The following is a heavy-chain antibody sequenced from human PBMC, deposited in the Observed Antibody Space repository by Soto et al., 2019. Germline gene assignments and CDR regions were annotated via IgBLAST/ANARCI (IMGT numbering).Heavy chain of an antibody. J-gene: IGHJ5*02. V-gene: IGHV1-18*01. CDR1: GYTFATYG. Sequence: ASVKVYCKASGYTFATYGISWVRPAPGQGLEWMGWITPDNGDTNYAQKFQGRVTLTTDTSTSTAYMELRSLRSDDTAVYYCARVTRAALAGTVVNWFYPWGQGTLVTVSS. CDR3: ARVTRAALAGTVVNWFYP. D-gene: IGHD6-19*01. CDR2: ITPDNGDT.